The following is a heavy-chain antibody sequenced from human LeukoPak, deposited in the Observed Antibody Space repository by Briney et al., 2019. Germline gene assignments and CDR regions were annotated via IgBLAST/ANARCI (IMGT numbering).Heavy chain of an antibody. CDR2: ITSSGSTI. CDR3: ARATKGANSGGLSYYQYGMDV. J-gene: IGHJ6*02. Sequence: GGSLRLSCAASGFTFRSYSMHWVRQAPGKGLEWVSFITSSGSTIYYTDSVEGRFIISRDNAQNSLYLQMNSLRAEDTAVYYCARATKGANSGGLSYYQYGMDVWGQGTTVTVSS. V-gene: IGHV3-48*04. D-gene: IGHD5-12*01. CDR1: GFTFRSYS.